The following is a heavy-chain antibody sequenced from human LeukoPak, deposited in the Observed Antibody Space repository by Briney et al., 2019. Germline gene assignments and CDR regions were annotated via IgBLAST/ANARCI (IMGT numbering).Heavy chain of an antibody. CDR1: GFTFSSYA. CDR2: ISGSGGST. CDR3: AKVTGYSSGWYDY. V-gene: IGHV3-23*01. D-gene: IGHD6-19*01. J-gene: IGHJ4*02. Sequence: PGGSLRLSCAASGFTFSSYAMSWVRRAPGKGLGWVSAISGSGGSTYYAASVKGRFTISRDNSKNTLYLQMNSLRAEDTAVYYCAKVTGYSSGWYDYWGQGTLVTVSS.